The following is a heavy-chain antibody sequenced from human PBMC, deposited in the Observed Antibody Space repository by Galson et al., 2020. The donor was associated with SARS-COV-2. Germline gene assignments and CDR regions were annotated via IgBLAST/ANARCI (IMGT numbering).Heavy chain of an antibody. D-gene: IGHD1-26*01. CDR3: ARDREAHKQYCGMDV. V-gene: IGHV3-7*01. Sequence: GGSLRLSCAASGFTFSTYWMTWVRQAPGKGLEWVANIKQDGSEEYYVDSVKGRFTISRDNAKDSVYLQINSLRVEDTAVYYCARDREAHKQYCGMDVWGQGTTVTVSS. J-gene: IGHJ6*02. CDR2: IKQDGSEE. CDR1: GFTFSTYW.